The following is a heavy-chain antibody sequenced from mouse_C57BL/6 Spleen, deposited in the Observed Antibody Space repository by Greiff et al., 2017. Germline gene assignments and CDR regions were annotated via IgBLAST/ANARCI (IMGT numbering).Heavy chain of an antibody. Sequence: QVQLQQSGAELVRPGTSVKVSCKASGYAFTNYLIEWVKQRPGQGLEWIGVINPGSGGTNYNEKVKGKATLTADKSSSTAYMQLSSLTSEDSAVYFCARSDDYDENWYFDVWGTGTTVTVSS. CDR3: ARSDDYDENWYFDV. V-gene: IGHV1-54*01. CDR2: INPGSGGT. CDR1: GYAFTNYL. D-gene: IGHD2-4*01. J-gene: IGHJ1*03.